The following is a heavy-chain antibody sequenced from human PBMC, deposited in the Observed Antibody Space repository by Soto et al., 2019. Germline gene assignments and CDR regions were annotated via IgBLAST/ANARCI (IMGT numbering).Heavy chain of an antibody. CDR1: GFTFSRYN. CDR3: VREEAWGSSGLIYYYYYNGMDV. Sequence: EVQVVESGGGLVQPGGSLRLSCVPSGFTFSRYNIHWVRQAAGKGLEWVPYVTTSGDTVFYADLVEGRSGISRDVATNSVHLQMHSVRDEDTAVYYCVREEAWGSSGLIYYYYYNGMDVWCQGTTVTVSS. CDR2: VTTSGDTV. D-gene: IGHD3-16*01. V-gene: IGHV3-48*02. J-gene: IGHJ6*02.